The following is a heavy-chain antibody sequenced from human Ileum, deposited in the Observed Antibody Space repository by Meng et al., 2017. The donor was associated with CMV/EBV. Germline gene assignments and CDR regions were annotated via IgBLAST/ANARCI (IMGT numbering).Heavy chain of an antibody. J-gene: IGHJ6*02. D-gene: IGHD2-2*01. V-gene: IGHV3-21*01. CDR2: ISSSSSYI. CDR1: GFTFSSYS. CDR3: GGGDGSTSWDHYYGMDV. Sequence: GESLKISCAASGFTFSSYSMNWVRQAPGKGLEWVSSISSSSSYIYYADSVKGRFTISRDNAKNSLYLQMNSLRAEDTAVYYCGGGDGSTSWDHYYGMDVWGQGTMVTVSS.